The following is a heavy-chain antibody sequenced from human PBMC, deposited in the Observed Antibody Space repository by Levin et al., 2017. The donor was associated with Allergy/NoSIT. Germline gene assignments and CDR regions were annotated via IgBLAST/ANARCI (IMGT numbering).Heavy chain of an antibody. J-gene: IGHJ3*02. D-gene: IGHD2/OR15-2a*01. CDR1: GFTFDDYG. Sequence: GESLKISCAASGFTFDDYGMSWVRQAPGKGLEWVSGINWNGGSTGYADSVKCRLTISRDNAKNSLYLQMNSLRAEDTALYHCARHRFTMNIHDGFDIWGQGTMVIVSS. V-gene: IGHV3-20*01. CDR3: ARHRFTMNIHDGFDI. CDR2: INWNGGST.